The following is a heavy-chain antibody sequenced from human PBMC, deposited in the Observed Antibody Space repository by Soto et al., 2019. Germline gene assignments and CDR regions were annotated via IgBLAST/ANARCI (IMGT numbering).Heavy chain of an antibody. V-gene: IGHV3-23*01. CDR2: ISGSGGST. CDR1: GFTFSSYA. J-gene: IGHJ4*02. D-gene: IGHD3-10*01. Sequence: GGSLRLSCAASGFTFSSYAMSWVRQAPGKGLEWVSAISGSGGSTYYADSVKGRFTISRDNSKNTLYLQMNSLRAEDTAVYYCAKTHYYGSGSYPTHYFDYWGQGTLVTVSS. CDR3: AKTHYYGSGSYPTHYFDY.